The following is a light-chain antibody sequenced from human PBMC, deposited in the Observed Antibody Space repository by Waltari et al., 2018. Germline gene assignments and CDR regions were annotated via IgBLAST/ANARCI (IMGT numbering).Light chain of an antibody. CDR1: SSNIGSNY. J-gene: IGLJ2*01. V-gene: IGLV1-47*01. Sequence: QSVLTQPPSASGTPGQRVTISCSGGSSNIGSNYVYWYPQLPGTAPQLLIYRNNPRHSVVPDRFSCSKSGTSASLAISGLRSEDEADYYCAAWDDSLSGPVFGGGTKLTVL. CDR3: AAWDDSLSGPV. CDR2: RNN.